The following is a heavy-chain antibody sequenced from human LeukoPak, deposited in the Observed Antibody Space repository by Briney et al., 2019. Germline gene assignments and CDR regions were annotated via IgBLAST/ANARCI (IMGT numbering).Heavy chain of an antibody. CDR2: IYYSGST. J-gene: IGHJ5*02. V-gene: IGHV4-38-2*02. CDR1: GYSISSGYY. D-gene: IGHD2-15*01. Sequence: PSETLSLTCTVSGYSISSGYYWGWIRQPPGKGLEWIGSIYYSGSTYYNPSLKSRVTISVNTSKNQFSLKLSSVTAADTAVYYCARVDGSCSGGSCPSGNWFDPWGQGTLVTVSS. CDR3: ARVDGSCSGGSCPSGNWFDP.